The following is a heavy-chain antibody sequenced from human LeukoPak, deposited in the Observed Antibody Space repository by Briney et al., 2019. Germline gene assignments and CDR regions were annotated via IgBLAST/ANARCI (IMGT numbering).Heavy chain of an antibody. V-gene: IGHV3-23*01. J-gene: IGHJ4*02. CDR3: AKDLIPYCSSTSCSSGFDY. D-gene: IGHD2-2*01. Sequence: PGGSLRLSCAASGFTFSSYAMHWVRQAPGKGLEWVSAISGSGGSTYYADSVKGRFTISRDNSKNTLYLQMNSLRAEDTAVYYCAKDLIPYCSSTSCSSGFDYWGQGTLVTVSS. CDR1: GFTFSSYA. CDR2: ISGSGGST.